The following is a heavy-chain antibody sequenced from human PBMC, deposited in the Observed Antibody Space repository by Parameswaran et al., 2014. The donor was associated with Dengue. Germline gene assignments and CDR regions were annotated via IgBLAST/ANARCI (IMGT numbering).Heavy chain of an antibody. CDR2: IYYSGST. V-gene: IGHV4-59*01. J-gene: IGHJ5*02. D-gene: IGHD3-3*01. Sequence: RWIRQPPGKGLEWIGYIYYSGSTNYNPSLKSRVTISVDTSKNQFSLKLSSVTAADTAVYYCARVILSGVVKGFDPWGQGTLVTVSS. CDR3: ARVILSGVVKGFDP.